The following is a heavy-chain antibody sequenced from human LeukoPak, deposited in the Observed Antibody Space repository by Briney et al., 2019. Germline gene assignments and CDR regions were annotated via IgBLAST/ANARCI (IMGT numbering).Heavy chain of an antibody. D-gene: IGHD3-22*01. CDR1: GGSISSSSYY. J-gene: IGHJ5*02. CDR3: ARHDRYDSSGYYL. CDR2: IYYSGST. V-gene: IGHV4-39*01. Sequence: SETLSLTCTVSGGSISSSSYYWGWIRQPPGKGLEWIGSIYYSGSTYYNPSLKSRVTISVDTSKNQFSLKLSSVTAADTAVYYCARHDRYDSSGYYLWGQGTLVTVSS.